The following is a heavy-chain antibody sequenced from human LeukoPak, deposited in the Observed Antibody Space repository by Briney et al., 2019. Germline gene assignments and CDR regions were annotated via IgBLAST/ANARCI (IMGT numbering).Heavy chain of an antibody. CDR3: ARGRDYYGSGSYYFNWFDP. CDR2: IYPGDSDT. V-gene: IGHV5-51*01. D-gene: IGHD3-10*01. CDR1: GYSSTSYW. Sequence: GESLKISCKGSGYSSTSYWIGWVRQMPGKGLEWMGIIYPGDSDTRYSPSFQGQVTISADKSISTAYLQWSSLKASDTAMYYCARGRDYYGSGSYYFNWFDPWGQGTLVTVSS. J-gene: IGHJ5*02.